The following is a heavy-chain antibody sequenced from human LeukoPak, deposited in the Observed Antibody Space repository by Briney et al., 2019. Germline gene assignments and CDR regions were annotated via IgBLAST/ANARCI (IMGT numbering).Heavy chain of an antibody. J-gene: IGHJ5*02. D-gene: IGHD2-15*01. V-gene: IGHV3-30*04. CDR2: ISYDGSNK. Sequence: GGSLRLSCAASRFTFSSYAMHWVRQAPGKGLEWVAVISYDGSNKYYADSVKGRFTISRDNSKNTLYLQMNSLRAEDTAVYYCARAHEGLSGGSCYSGPDWLDPWGQGTLVTVSS. CDR1: RFTFSSYA. CDR3: ARAHEGLSGGSCYSGPDWLDP.